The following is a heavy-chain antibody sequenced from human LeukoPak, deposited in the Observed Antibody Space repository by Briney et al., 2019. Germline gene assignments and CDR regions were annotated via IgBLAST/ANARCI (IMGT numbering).Heavy chain of an antibody. D-gene: IGHD6-13*01. V-gene: IGHV1-69*06. Sequence: ASVKVSCKASGGTFSSYAISWVRQAPGQGLEWMGGIIPIFGTANYAQKFQGRVTITADKSTSTAYMELSSLRSEDTAVYYCARDLKLPGISSWHDDAFDIWGQGTMVTVSS. CDR1: GGTFSSYA. CDR3: ARDLKLPGISSWHDDAFDI. J-gene: IGHJ3*02. CDR2: IIPIFGTA.